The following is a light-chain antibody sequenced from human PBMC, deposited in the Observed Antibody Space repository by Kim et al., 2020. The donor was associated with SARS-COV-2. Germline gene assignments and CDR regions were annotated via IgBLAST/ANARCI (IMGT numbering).Light chain of an antibody. CDR1: NGHSSYA. V-gene: IGLV4-69*01. J-gene: IGLJ3*02. CDR2: VNGDCDR. CDR3: QTRGTGIPKV. Sequence: SVQPACTLSNGHSSYAIAWHQKQPEKGTRYLTKVNGDCDRGKGDGIPDGFSGASSGAERYIPITSVQSEDEAGYYCQTRGTGIPKVFGGGTQLTVL.